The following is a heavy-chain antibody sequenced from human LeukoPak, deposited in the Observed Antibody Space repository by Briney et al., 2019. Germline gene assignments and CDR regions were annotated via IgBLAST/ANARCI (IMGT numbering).Heavy chain of an antibody. D-gene: IGHD5-18*01. CDR2: ISYDGSNK. J-gene: IGHJ4*02. V-gene: IGHV3-30-3*01. CDR1: GFTFSSYA. CDR3: AKDKRDLYSYGLIDY. Sequence: GGSLRLSCAASGFTFSSYAMHWVRQAPGKGLEWVAVISYDGSNKYYADSVKGRFTISRDNSKNTLYLQMNSLRAEDTALYYCAKDKRDLYSYGLIDYWGQGTLVTVSS.